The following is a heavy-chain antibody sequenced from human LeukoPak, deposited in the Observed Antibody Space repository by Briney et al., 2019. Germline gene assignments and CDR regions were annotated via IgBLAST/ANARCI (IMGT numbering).Heavy chain of an antibody. V-gene: IGHV4-39*07. J-gene: IGHJ6*03. CDR3: ARDRNGSGSYYKGAYYYYYMDV. CDR1: GGSISSSSYY. CDR2: IYYSGST. D-gene: IGHD3-10*01. Sequence: SETLSLTCTVSGGSISSSSYYWGWIRQPPGKGLEWIGSIYYSGSTYYNPSLKSRATISVDTSKNQFSLKLSSVTAADTAVYYCARDRNGSGSYYKGAYYYYYMDVWGKGTTVTVSS.